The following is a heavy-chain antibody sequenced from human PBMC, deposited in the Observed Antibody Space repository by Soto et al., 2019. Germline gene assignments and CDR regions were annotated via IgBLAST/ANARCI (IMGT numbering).Heavy chain of an antibody. CDR1: GGSTDTNC. V-gene: IGHV4-59*01. J-gene: IGHJ6*02. CDR3: AGYCSSSICPRHHSIASHV. CDR2: ISDGGRP. Sequence: SETLSLTCNVSGGSTDTNCLTWIRKSPGKGLEWIGHISDGGRPNYNPSLKGRGTISVDTSKKQVSRKLSSVTAADTARYFCAGYCSSSICPRHHSIASHVWGPGTSVTVS. D-gene: IGHD2-2*03.